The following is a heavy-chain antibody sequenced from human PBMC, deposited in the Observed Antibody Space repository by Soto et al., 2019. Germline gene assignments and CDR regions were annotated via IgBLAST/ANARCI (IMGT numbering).Heavy chain of an antibody. CDR3: VRKGRFDPDY. V-gene: IGHV3-74*01. CDR2: INSDRSST. J-gene: IGHJ4*02. CDR1: GFTFSSYW. Sequence: EVPLVESGGGFVQPAGSLRRSCAATGFTFSSYWMHWVRHPRGEGLVRVSRINSDRSSTNDADSVKGRFTLSRDNAKNSLYRQLNSLIAEDTAVYYCVRKGRFDPDYRGQETLVTVSS.